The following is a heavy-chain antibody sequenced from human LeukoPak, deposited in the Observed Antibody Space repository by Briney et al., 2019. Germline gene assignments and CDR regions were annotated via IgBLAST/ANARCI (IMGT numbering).Heavy chain of an antibody. CDR1: GGSISSYY. Sequence: PSETLSLTCTVSGGSISSYYWSWIRQPPGKGLEWIGYIYYSGSTNYNPSLKSRVTISVDTSKNQFSLKLSSVTAADTAVYYCARDRSYYGSGSYYNVGYYSYYGMDVWGQGTTVTASS. D-gene: IGHD3-10*01. J-gene: IGHJ6*02. V-gene: IGHV4-59*01. CDR2: IYYSGST. CDR3: ARDRSYYGSGSYYNVGYYSYYGMDV.